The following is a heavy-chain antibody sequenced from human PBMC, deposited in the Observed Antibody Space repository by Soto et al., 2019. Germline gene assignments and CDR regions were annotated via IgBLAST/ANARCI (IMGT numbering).Heavy chain of an antibody. J-gene: IGHJ4*02. V-gene: IGHV1-2*02. D-gene: IGHD2-8*02. Sequence: QVHLVQSGAEVKRPGDSVKVSCKASGYTFTDYHMHWVRQAPGQGLEWMARITPKSGEIYYSPKFQGRVTLTRDTSISTAYMELTTLRFDDTAVYYCASAPIPAPTGDFDYWGQGTLATVSS. CDR2: ITPKSGEI. CDR3: ASAPIPAPTGDFDY. CDR1: GYTFTDYH.